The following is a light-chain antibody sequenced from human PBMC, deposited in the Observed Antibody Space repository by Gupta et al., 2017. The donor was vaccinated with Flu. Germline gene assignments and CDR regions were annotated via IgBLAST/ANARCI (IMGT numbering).Light chain of an antibody. Sequence: MIYDVSNRPSGISNRFSGSKSGNTASLTISGLQAEDEADYYCSSYTFSSSYLFGTGTKVSVL. J-gene: IGLJ1*01. CDR2: DVS. V-gene: IGLV2-14*03. CDR3: SSYTFSSSYL.